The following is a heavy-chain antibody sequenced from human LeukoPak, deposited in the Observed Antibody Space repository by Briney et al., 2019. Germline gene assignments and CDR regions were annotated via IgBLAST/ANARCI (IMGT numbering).Heavy chain of an antibody. CDR3: ARGGLYGDYSRV. V-gene: IGHV3-21*01. Sequence: GRSLRLSCAASGFTFSRYTMNWVRQAPGKGPEWVSSISSSSYIYYADSVKGRFTISRDNSLYLQMNSLRAEDTAVYYCARGGLYGDYSRVWGQGTTVTVSS. D-gene: IGHD4-17*01. J-gene: IGHJ6*02. CDR1: GFTFSRYT. CDR2: ISSSSYI.